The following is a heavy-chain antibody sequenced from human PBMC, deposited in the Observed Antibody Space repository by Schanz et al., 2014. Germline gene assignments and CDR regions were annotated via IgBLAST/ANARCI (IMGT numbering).Heavy chain of an antibody. J-gene: IGHJ6*02. CDR1: GFTFSTYY. V-gene: IGHV3-11*05. CDR2: ISGTPTYT. CDR3: ARDFDDRRGYGSGYCLGDCMDV. Sequence: QVQLVESGGGLYKPGCSLKLSCAASGFTFSTYYMSWIRQAPGKGLEWVSYISGTPTYTNSADSVKGRFTIARDNAKNSLYLQMNSLRAEDTAVYYCARDFDDRRGYGSGYCLGDCMDVWGQGTTVAVSS. D-gene: IGHD3-10*01.